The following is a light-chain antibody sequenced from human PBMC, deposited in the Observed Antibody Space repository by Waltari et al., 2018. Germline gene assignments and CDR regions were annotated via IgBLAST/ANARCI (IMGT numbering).Light chain of an antibody. CDR1: HNINTNF. Sequence: EIVWTQSPGTLSLSPGERATLSCRASHNINTNFLTWYQQKPGQAPRLLIYGASSRATDIPDRFSGSGSGTDFTLTISRLEPEDIAVYYCQQYSRSSYTFGQGTKLEIK. J-gene: IGKJ2*01. V-gene: IGKV3-20*01. CDR3: QQYSRSSYT. CDR2: GAS.